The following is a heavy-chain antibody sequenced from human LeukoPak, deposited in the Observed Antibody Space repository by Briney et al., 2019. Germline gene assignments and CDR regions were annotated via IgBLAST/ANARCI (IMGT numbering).Heavy chain of an antibody. Sequence: PGGSLRLSCAASGFTFSSYAMHWVRQAPGKGLEWVAVISYDGSNKYYADSVKGRFTISGDNSKNTLYLQMNSLRAEDTAVYYCARSSRPAGAFDYWGQGTLVTVSS. D-gene: IGHD3-10*01. CDR2: ISYDGSNK. V-gene: IGHV3-30-3*01. J-gene: IGHJ4*02. CDR1: GFTFSSYA. CDR3: ARSSRPAGAFDY.